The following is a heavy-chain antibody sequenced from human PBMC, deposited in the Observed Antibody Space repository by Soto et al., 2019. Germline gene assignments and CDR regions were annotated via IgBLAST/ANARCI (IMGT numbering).Heavy chain of an antibody. CDR2: INPSGGST. Sequence: QVQLVQSGAEVKKPGASVKVSCKASGYTFTSYYMHWVRQAPGQGLEWMGIINPSGGSTSYAQKFQGRVTMTRDTSTSTVYMELSSLRSEDTAVYYCARAKGTSRYCSGGSCYYYYYGMDVWGQGTTVTVSS. CDR1: GYTFTSYY. V-gene: IGHV1-46*01. CDR3: ARAKGTSRYCSGGSCYYYYYGMDV. D-gene: IGHD2-15*01. J-gene: IGHJ6*02.